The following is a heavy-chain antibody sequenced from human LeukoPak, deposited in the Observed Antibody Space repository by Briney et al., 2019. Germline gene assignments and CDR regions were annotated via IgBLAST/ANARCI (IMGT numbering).Heavy chain of an antibody. D-gene: IGHD6-19*01. J-gene: IGHJ6*02. V-gene: IGHV3-23*01. CDR3: ARDRGSGWYYYYGMDV. CDR2: ISGSGGST. CDR1: GFTFSSYA. Sequence: GGSLRLSCAASGFTFSSYAMSWVRQAPGKGLEWVSAISGSGGSTYYADSVKGRFTISRDNSKNTLYLQMNSLRAEDTAVYYCARDRGSGWYYYYGMDVWGQGTTVTVSS.